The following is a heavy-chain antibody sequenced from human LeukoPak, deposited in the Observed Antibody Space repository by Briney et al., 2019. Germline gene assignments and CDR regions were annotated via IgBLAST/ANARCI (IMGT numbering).Heavy chain of an antibody. CDR2: IIPILGIA. Sequence: ASVKVSCKASGGTFSSYAISWVRQAPGQGLEWMGRIIPILGIANYAQKFQGRVTITADKSTSTAYVELSSLRSEDTVVYYCARLGRSGSYYPYYFDYWGQGTLVTVSS. CDR1: GGTFSSYA. J-gene: IGHJ4*02. D-gene: IGHD3-10*01. CDR3: ARLGRSGSYYPYYFDY. V-gene: IGHV1-69*04.